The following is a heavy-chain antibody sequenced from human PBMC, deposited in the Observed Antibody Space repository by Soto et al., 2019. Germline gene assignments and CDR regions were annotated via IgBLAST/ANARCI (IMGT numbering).Heavy chain of an antibody. CDR1: GGSISSGGYY. J-gene: IGHJ5*02. V-gene: IGHV4-31*03. CDR3: ARAMVRGSRWFDP. D-gene: IGHD3-10*01. Sequence: QVQLQESGPGLVKPSQTLSLTCTVSGGSISSGGYYWSWIRQHPGKGLEWIGYIYYSGSTYYNPSLKSRVTISVDTSKNEFSLKLSSVTAADTAVYYCARAMVRGSRWFDPWGQGTLVTVSS. CDR2: IYYSGST.